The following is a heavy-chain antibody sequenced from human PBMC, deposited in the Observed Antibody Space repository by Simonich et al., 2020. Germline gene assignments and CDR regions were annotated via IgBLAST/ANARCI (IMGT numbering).Heavy chain of an antibody. V-gene: IGHV4-34*01. J-gene: IGHJ1*01. D-gene: IGHD6-13*01. CDR3: ARGLRVAAAGTAFQH. CDR2: INHSGRN. Sequence: QVQLQQWGAGLLKPSETLSLTCAVYGGSFSGYYWRWIRQPPGKGMEWIGEINHSGRNNYTPSLKSRVTISVDTSKNHFSLKLSSVTAADTAVYYCARGLRVAAAGTAFQHWGQGTLVTVSS. CDR1: GGSFSGYY.